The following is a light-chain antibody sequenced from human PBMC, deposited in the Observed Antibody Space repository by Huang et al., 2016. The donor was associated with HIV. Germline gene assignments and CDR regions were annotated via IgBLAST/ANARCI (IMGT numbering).Light chain of an antibody. V-gene: IGKV3-15*01. CDR2: DAS. J-gene: IGKJ1*01. Sequence: EVVMTQSPPTLSVSPGEEASLSCRAIHNIINGLAWYQQRPGQAPRLLIFDASTRATGIPARLSGSGSGTDFTLTISSLQSEDFAVYYCQQYNNWPPTTFGQGTTVDMK. CDR1: HNIING. CDR3: QQYNNWPPTT.